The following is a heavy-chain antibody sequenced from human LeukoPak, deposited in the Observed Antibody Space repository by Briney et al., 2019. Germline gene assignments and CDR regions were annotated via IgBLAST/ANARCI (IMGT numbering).Heavy chain of an antibody. CDR3: ARVGPGHLVPDY. CDR2: IRHIGGAT. J-gene: IGHJ4*02. V-gene: IGHV3-23*01. Sequence: GPSLRLSCAAFGTAFDKTAIGCARQARGKGLECVPSIRHIGGATHYADSVNDRFTIYRDNYKNTLYLQMNSLRAEDTAVYYCARVGPGHLVPDYWRQGTLVSVSS. CDR1: GTAFDKTA. D-gene: IGHD3-10*01.